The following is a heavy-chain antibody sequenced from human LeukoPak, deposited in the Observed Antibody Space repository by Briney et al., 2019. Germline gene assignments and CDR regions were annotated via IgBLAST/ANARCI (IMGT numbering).Heavy chain of an antibody. Sequence: SGPTLVNPTQTLTLTCTFSGFSLSTSGVGVGWIRQPPGKALEWLALIYWNDDKRYSPSPKSRLTITKDTSKNQVVLTMTNMDPVDTATYYCARGEWYSSSWYPNYWGQGTLVTVSS. V-gene: IGHV2-5*01. D-gene: IGHD6-13*01. CDR2: IYWNDDK. CDR1: GFSLSTSGVG. J-gene: IGHJ4*02. CDR3: ARGEWYSSSWYPNY.